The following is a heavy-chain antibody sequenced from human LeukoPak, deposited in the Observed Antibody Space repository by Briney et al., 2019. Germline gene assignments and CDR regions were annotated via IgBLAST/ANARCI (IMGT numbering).Heavy chain of an antibody. Sequence: GGSLRLSCAASGFNVSSHYMSWVRQAPGKGLECVSVIFSGGTTYYTDSVKGRFTISRDNSNNTAYLQIKSLKVEDTAVYYCARRRPIWLGGEDYGLDVWGKGTTVTVSS. D-gene: IGHD3-10*01. V-gene: IGHV3-53*01. J-gene: IGHJ6*04. CDR2: IFSGGTT. CDR1: GFNVSSHY. CDR3: ARRRPIWLGGEDYGLDV.